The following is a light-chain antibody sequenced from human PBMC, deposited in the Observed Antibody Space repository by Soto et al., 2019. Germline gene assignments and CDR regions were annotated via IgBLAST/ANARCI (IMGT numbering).Light chain of an antibody. CDR1: QSLLYYNGGNQ. V-gene: IGKV2-28*01. CDR3: MQSLQTPIT. Sequence: EIVMTQSPLSLPVTPGEPASISCRSSQSLLYYNGGNQLDWYLQKPGQSPQLLIYLGFHRASGVPDRFSGSGSGTDFTLKISRVEAEDVGVYYCMQSLQTPITFGQGTRLETK. J-gene: IGKJ5*01. CDR2: LGF.